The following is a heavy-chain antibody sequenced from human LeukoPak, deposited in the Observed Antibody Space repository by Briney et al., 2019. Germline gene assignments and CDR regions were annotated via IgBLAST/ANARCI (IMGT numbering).Heavy chain of an antibody. J-gene: IGHJ6*03. CDR2: IYYSGST. Sequence: SETLSLTCTVSGGFISSSSYYWGWIRQPPGKGLEWIGSIYYSGSTYYNPSLKSRVTISVDTYKNQFSLKLSSVTAADTAVYYCARSPADYSNYLSYYYYYYYMDVWDKGTTVTVSS. V-gene: IGHV4-39*07. CDR1: GGFISSSSYY. CDR3: ARSPADYSNYLSYYYYYYYMDV. D-gene: IGHD4-11*01.